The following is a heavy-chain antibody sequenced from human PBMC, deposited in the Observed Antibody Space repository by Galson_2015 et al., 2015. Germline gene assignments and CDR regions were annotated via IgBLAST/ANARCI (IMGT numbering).Heavy chain of an antibody. J-gene: IGHJ4*02. V-gene: IGHV3-23*01. Sequence: SLRLSCAASGFTFSSYAMSWVRQAPGKGLEWVSAISGSGGSTYYADSVKGRFTISRDNSKNTLYLQMNSLRAEDTAVYYCAKDFSGDSSGYLGLFDYWGQGTLVTVSS. D-gene: IGHD3-22*01. CDR3: AKDFSGDSSGYLGLFDY. CDR1: GFTFSSYA. CDR2: ISGSGGST.